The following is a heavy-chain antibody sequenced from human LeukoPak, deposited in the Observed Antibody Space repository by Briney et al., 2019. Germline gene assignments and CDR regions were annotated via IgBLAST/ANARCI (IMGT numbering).Heavy chain of an antibody. V-gene: IGHV1-18*01. D-gene: IGHD6-19*01. CDR2: ISGDKGNT. J-gene: IGHJ6*02. Sequence: ASVKVSCKASDYTFTNYGISWVRQAPGQGLEWMGWISGDKGNTEYVQKFQGRVTMTTDTSTRTAYMELRSLRSDDTAVYYCARSSNSSGWYYYYYYGMDVWGQGTTVTVSS. CDR1: DYTFTNYG. CDR3: ARSSNSSGWYYYYYYGMDV.